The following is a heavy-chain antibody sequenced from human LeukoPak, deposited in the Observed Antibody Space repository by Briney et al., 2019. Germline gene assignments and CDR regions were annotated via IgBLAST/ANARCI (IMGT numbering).Heavy chain of an antibody. V-gene: IGHV3-30*04. CDR1: GFTFSSYA. J-gene: IGHJ4*02. Sequence: GGSLRLSCAASGFTFSSYAMHWVRQAPGKGLEWVAVISYDGSNKYYADSVRGRFTISRDNSKSTPSLQMNSLRAEDTAIYYCATYRQVLLPFESWGQGTLVTVSS. CDR3: ATYRQVLLPFES. CDR2: ISYDGSNK. D-gene: IGHD2-8*02.